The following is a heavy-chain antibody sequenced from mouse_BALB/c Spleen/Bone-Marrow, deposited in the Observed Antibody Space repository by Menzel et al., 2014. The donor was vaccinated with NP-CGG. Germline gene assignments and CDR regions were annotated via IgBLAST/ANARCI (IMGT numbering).Heavy chain of an antibody. Sequence: VKLMESGPGLVAPSQSLSITCTVSGFSLTSYGVHWVRPPPGKGLEWLGVIWAGGSTNYNSALMSRLSISKDNSKSQVFLKMNSLQTDDTAMYYCVREDGHLHYYSMDYWGQGTSVTVSS. D-gene: IGHD2-3*01. V-gene: IGHV2-9*02. CDR1: GFSLTSYG. CDR3: VREDGHLHYYSMDY. J-gene: IGHJ4*01. CDR2: IWAGGST.